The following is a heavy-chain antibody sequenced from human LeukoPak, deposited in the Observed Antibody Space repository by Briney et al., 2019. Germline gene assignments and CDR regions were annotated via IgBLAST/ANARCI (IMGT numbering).Heavy chain of an antibody. V-gene: IGHV4-39*01. CDR1: GGSISSSDYY. Sequence: SETLSLTCTVSGGSISSSDYYGAWIRQPPGKGLEWIGSIYYNGNTYYNPSLKSRATISVDTSNNQFSLKLSSVTAADTAVYYCASHRRYTTGSEEFDYWGQGTLVTVSS. J-gene: IGHJ4*02. CDR3: ASHRRYTTGSEEFDY. CDR2: IYYNGNT. D-gene: IGHD2/OR15-2a*01.